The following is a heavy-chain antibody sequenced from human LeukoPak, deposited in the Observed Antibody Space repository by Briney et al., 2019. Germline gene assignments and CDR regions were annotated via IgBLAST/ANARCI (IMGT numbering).Heavy chain of an antibody. CDR2: ISSSSSYI. Sequence: PGGSLRLSCAASGFTFSSYSMNWVRQAPGKGLEWVSSISSSSSYIYYADSVKGRFTISRDNAKNSPYLQMNSLRAEDTAVYYCAREWNDYYDSSGYYDYWGQGTLVTVSS. J-gene: IGHJ4*02. D-gene: IGHD3-22*01. CDR1: GFTFSSYS. CDR3: AREWNDYYDSSGYYDY. V-gene: IGHV3-21*01.